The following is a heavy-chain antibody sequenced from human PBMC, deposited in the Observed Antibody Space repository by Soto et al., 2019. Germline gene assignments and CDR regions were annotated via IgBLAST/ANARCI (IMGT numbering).Heavy chain of an antibody. Sequence: QVQLQESGPGLVKPSQTLSLTCTVSGGSISSGDYYWSWIRQPPGKGLEWIGYIYYSGSPYYNPALKRRVTISVDTSKNQFSLKLSSVTAADTAVYYCARDHYYDSMRAEVAAFDIWGQGTMVTVSS. D-gene: IGHD3-22*01. V-gene: IGHV4-30-4*01. CDR3: ARDHYYDSMRAEVAAFDI. CDR2: IYYSGSP. CDR1: GGSISSGDYY. J-gene: IGHJ3*02.